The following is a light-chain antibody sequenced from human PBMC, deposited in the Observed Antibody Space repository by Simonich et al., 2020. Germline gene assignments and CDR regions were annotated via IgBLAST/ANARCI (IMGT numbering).Light chain of an antibody. V-gene: IGLV3-25*03. J-gene: IGLJ2*01. CDR2: NDS. Sequence: SYELTQPPSVSVSPGQTARITCSGDALPKQYAYWYQQKPGQAPVRVIYNDSEEPSGIPERFSGSSSGTTVTLTISGVQAEDEADYYCQSADSSGTVVFGGGTKLTVL. CDR1: ALPKQY. CDR3: QSADSSGTVV.